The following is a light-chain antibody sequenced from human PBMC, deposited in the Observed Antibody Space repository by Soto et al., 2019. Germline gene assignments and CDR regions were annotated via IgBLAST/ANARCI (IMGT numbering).Light chain of an antibody. J-gene: IGKJ1*01. CDR3: QQYNSYSTT. CDR1: QTISSR. Sequence: DIQMTQSPSTLSGSVGDRVSITCRASQTISSRLAWYQQKPGKAPKLLIYKASSLESGVPSRFSGSGSGTEFTLTISSLQPDDFATYYCQQYNSYSTTFGQGTKV. CDR2: KAS. V-gene: IGKV1-5*03.